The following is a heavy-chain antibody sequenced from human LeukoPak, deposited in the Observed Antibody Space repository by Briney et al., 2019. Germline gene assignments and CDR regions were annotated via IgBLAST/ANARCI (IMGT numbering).Heavy chain of an antibody. CDR1: GYSFTSYW. CDR3: VSTLCSGGSGALNAFDI. Sequence: GESLKISCKGSGYSFTSYWIGWVRQMPGKGLEWMGIIYPGDSDTRYSPSFQGQVTISADKSISTAYLQWSSLKASDTAMYYCVSTLCSGGSGALNAFDIWGQGTMVTVSS. D-gene: IGHD2-15*01. J-gene: IGHJ3*02. CDR2: IYPGDSDT. V-gene: IGHV5-51*01.